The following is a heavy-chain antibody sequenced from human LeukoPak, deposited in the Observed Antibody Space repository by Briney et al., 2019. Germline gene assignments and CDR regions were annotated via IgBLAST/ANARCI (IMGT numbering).Heavy chain of an antibody. CDR1: GFTFSRYA. D-gene: IGHD1-26*01. CDR2: ITSNGGGT. CDR3: VTASGSQYAEYFQH. Sequence: GGSLRLYCAASGFTFSRYAMHWVRQPPGKGLEYVSAITSNGGGTYYANSVKGRFIISRDNSKNTLYLQLGSLRADDMAMYYCVTASGSQYAEYFQHWGQGTLVTVSS. J-gene: IGHJ1*01. V-gene: IGHV3-64*01.